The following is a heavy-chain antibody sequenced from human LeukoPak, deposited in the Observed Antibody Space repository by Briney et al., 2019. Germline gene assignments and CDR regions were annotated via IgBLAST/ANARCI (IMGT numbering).Heavy chain of an antibody. V-gene: IGHV1-69*13. Sequence: ASVKVSCKASGGTFSSYAISWVRQAPGQGLEWMGGIIPIFGTANYAQKFQGRVTITADESTSTAYMELSSLGSEDTAVYYCARVTPSSSWWGVDYWGQGTLVTVSS. CDR2: IIPIFGTA. D-gene: IGHD6-6*01. CDR3: ARVTPSSSWWGVDY. J-gene: IGHJ4*02. CDR1: GGTFSSYA.